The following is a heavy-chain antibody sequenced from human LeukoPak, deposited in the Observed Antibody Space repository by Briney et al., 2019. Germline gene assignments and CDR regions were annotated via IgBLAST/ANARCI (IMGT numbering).Heavy chain of an antibody. V-gene: IGHV3-48*04. CDR1: GFTFSSYS. J-gene: IGHJ4*02. CDR2: ISSSGSTI. Sequence: GGSLRLSCAASGFTFSSYSMNWVRQAPGKGLEWVSYISSSGSTIYYADSVKGRFTISRDNAKNSLYLQMNSLRAEDTAVYYCARGGDSSYYGDYWGQGTLVTVSS. CDR3: ARGGDSSYYGDY. D-gene: IGHD3-22*01.